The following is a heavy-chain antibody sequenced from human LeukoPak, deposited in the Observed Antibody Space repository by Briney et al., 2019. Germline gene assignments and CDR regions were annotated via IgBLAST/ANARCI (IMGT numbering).Heavy chain of an antibody. V-gene: IGHV1-2*02. Sequence: GASVKVSCKASGYTFTDYYMHWVRQAPGEGLEWMGWINPNSGGTNYAQKFQGRVTMTRDTSTRTAYMELSRLRSDDTAVFYCARIRGGNNYHFDYWGQRTLVTVSS. CDR2: INPNSGGT. CDR3: ARIRGGNNYHFDY. D-gene: IGHD1-26*01. J-gene: IGHJ4*02. CDR1: GYTFTDYY.